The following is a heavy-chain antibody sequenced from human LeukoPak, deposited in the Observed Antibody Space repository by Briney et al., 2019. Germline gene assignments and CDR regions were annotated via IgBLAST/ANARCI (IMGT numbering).Heavy chain of an antibody. CDR3: ARVRPTSGHHDYYGMDV. J-gene: IGHJ6*02. CDR1: GGSISSGGYY. V-gene: IGHV4-61*08. D-gene: IGHD1-14*01. CDR2: IYYSGST. Sequence: SETLSLTCTVSGGSISSGGYYWSWIRQPPGKGLEWIGYIYYSGSTNYNPSLKSRVTISVDTSKNQFSLKLSSVTAADTAVYYCARVRPTSGHHDYYGMDVWGQGTTVTVSS.